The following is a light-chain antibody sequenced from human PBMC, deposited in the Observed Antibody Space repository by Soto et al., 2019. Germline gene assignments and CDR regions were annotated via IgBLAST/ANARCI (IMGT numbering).Light chain of an antibody. CDR3: SSYAGSFYV. Sequence: QSALTQPPSASGSPGQSVTISCTGTSSDVGAYNYVSWYQQHPGKAPKLMIYEVSKRPSGVPDRFSGSKSGNTASLTVSGFQAEDEADYYCSSYAGSFYVFGTGTKLTVL. J-gene: IGLJ1*01. V-gene: IGLV2-8*01. CDR1: SSDVGAYNY. CDR2: EVS.